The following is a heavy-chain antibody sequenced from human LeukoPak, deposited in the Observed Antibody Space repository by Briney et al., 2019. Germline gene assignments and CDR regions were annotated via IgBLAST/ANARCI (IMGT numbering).Heavy chain of an antibody. D-gene: IGHD2-2*01. Sequence: GGSLRLSCAASGFTFSSYGMHWVRQAPGKGLEWVAFIRYDGSNKYYADSVKGRFTISRDNSKNTLYLQMNSLRAEDTAVYYCAKVECSSTSCFYYYYYGMDVWGQGTTVTVSS. CDR1: GFTFSSYG. V-gene: IGHV3-30*02. CDR2: IRYDGSNK. J-gene: IGHJ6*02. CDR3: AKVECSSTSCFYYYYYGMDV.